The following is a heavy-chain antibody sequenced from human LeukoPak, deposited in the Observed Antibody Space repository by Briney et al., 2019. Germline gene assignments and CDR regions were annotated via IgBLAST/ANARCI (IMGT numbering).Heavy chain of an antibody. D-gene: IGHD3-3*01. J-gene: IGHJ5*02. CDR3: ARDRDFGVGNWFDP. CDR2: ISRSSSYI. V-gene: IGHV3-21*01. Sequence: GGSLRLSCAASGFTFTDYSMNWVRQAPGKGLEWVSSISRSSSYIYYADSMKGRFTISRDDAKNSLSLQMNSLRAEDTAVYYCARDRDFGVGNWFDPWARESWSPSPQ. CDR1: GFTFTDYS.